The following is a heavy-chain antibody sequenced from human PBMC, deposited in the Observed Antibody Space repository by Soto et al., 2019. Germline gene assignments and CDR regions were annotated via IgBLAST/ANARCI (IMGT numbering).Heavy chain of an antibody. CDR2: ISGSGGST. D-gene: IGHD5-12*01. Sequence: QLGGSLRLSCAASGFTFSSYAMSWVRQAPGKGLEWVSAISGSGGSTYYADSVKGRFTISRDNSKNTLYLQMNSLRAEDTAVYYCAKNSGYDYVDYYYYYMDVWGKGTTVTVSS. J-gene: IGHJ6*03. CDR1: GFTFSSYA. CDR3: AKNSGYDYVDYYYYYMDV. V-gene: IGHV3-23*01.